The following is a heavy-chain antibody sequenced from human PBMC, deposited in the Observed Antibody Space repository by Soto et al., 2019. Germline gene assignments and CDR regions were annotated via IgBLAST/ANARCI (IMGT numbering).Heavy chain of an antibody. V-gene: IGHV3-33*01. CDR3: ARVERGITIFGVVIPPFDY. CDR1: GFTFSSYG. J-gene: IGHJ4*02. Sequence: GGSLRLSCAASGFTFSSYGMHWVRQAPGKGLEWVAVIWYDGSTIYYADSVKGRFTISRDNAKNSLYLQMNSLRAEDTAVYYCARVERGITIFGVVIPPFDYWGQGTLVTVSS. CDR2: IWYDGSTI. D-gene: IGHD3-3*01.